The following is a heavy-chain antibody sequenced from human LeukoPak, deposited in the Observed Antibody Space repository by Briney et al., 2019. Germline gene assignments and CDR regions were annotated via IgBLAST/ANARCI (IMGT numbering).Heavy chain of an antibody. CDR1: GFTFSDYY. D-gene: IGHD6-6*01. CDR3: AGEYSSSSEDWYFDL. J-gene: IGHJ2*01. V-gene: IGHV3-11*01. CDR2: ISSSGSSI. Sequence: GGSLRLSCAASGFTFSDYYMSWIRQAPGKGLEGVSYISSSGSSIYYADSVKGRFTISRDNTKNSLYLQMTSLRAEDTAVYYCAGEYSSSSEDWYFDLWGRGTLVTVSS.